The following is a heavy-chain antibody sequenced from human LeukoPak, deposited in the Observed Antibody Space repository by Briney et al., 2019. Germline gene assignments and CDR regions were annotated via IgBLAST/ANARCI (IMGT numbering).Heavy chain of an antibody. D-gene: IGHD2-15*01. CDR2: IRGSCGRT. J-gene: IGHJ4*02. CDR3: AKSGLNRFDY. V-gene: IGHV3-23*01. Sequence: GGTLRLSCAASGFTFSSYAMSWVRQAPGKGLEWVSAIRGSCGRTNYADSVEGWFTISRDNSKNTVYLQTNSLRAEDTAVYYCAKSGLNRFDYWGQGTLVSVSS. CDR1: GFTFSSYA.